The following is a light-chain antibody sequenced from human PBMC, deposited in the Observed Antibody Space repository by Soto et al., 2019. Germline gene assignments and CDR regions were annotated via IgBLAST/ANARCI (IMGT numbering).Light chain of an antibody. CDR2: GAS. J-gene: IGKJ1*01. Sequence: EIVLTQSPTTLSVSPGEGATLFCRASQTVPGNYLAWLQQRPGQSPRLLIYGASRRATGIPDRFSGSGSGTDFTLTISRVEPDDFALNYCHQYASPPRTLGQGTRVE. V-gene: IGKV3-20*01. CDR3: HQYASPPRT. CDR1: QTVPGNY.